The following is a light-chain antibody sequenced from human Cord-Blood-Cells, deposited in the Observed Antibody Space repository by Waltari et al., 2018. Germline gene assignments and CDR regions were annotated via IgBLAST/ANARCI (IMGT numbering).Light chain of an antibody. CDR2: KDS. V-gene: IGLV3-27*01. CDR3: YSAADNNRV. Sequence: SYELTQPSSVSVSPGQTARITCSGDVLAKKYARWFQQKPGQPPVVVIYKDSERPSGIPERFSGSSSGTTVTLTISGAQVEDEADYYCYSAADNNRVFGGGTKLTVL. CDR1: VLAKKY. J-gene: IGLJ3*02.